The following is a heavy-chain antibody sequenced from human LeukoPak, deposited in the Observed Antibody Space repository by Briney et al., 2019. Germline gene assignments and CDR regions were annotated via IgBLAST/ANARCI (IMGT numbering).Heavy chain of an antibody. CDR3: VKMGGEIRATTFPRRAEYFQH. J-gene: IGHJ1*01. CDR1: GFTFSSYA. D-gene: IGHD1-26*01. Sequence: PGGSLRLSCSASGFTFSSYAMHWVRQAPGKGLEYVSAISSNGGSTYYADSVKGRFTISRDNSKNTLYLQMSSLRAEDTAVYYCVKMGGEIRATTFPRRAEYFQHWGQGTLVTVSS. CDR2: ISSNGGST. V-gene: IGHV3-64D*06.